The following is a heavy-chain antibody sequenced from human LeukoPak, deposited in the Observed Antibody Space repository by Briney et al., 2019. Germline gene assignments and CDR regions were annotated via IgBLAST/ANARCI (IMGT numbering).Heavy chain of an antibody. CDR2: IKSDGKT. D-gene: IGHD3-22*01. V-gene: IGHV3-74*01. CDR3: ARAPSEVGGYYPEYFRH. Sequence: GGSLRLSCEASGFTFSRYWMHWVRHAPGKGLVWVSRIKSDGKTNYADSVKGRFTISRDNANNTVSLQMDSLRAEDTGVYYCARAPSEVGGYYPEYFRHWGQGTLVTVSS. CDR1: GFTFSRYW. J-gene: IGHJ1*01.